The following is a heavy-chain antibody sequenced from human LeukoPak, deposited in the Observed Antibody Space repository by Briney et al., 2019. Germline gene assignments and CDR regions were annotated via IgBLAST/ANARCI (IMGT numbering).Heavy chain of an antibody. CDR3: AKVLAGSYYYMDV. V-gene: IGHV3-23*01. D-gene: IGHD2-15*01. CDR2: ISGSGGST. J-gene: IGHJ6*03. Sequence: QAGGSLRLSCAASGFTFSSYAMSWVRQAPGKGLEWVSAISGSGGSTYYADSVKGRFTISRDNSKNTLYLQMNSLRAEDTAVYYCAKVLAGSYYYMDVWGKGTTVTVSS. CDR1: GFTFSSYA.